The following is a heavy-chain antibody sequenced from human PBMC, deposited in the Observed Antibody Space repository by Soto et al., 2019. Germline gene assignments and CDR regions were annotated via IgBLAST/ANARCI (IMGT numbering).Heavy chain of an antibody. D-gene: IGHD3-10*01. CDR1: GGTFSSYA. CDR3: AWSFEVLLWFGELSPFDY. V-gene: IGHV1-69*13. Sequence: GASVKVSCKASGGTFSSYAISWVRQAPGQGLEWMGGIIPIFGTANYAQKFQGRVTITADESTSTAYMELSSLRSEDTAVYYCAWSFEVLLWFGELSPFDYSGQGTLVTVSS. CDR2: IIPIFGTA. J-gene: IGHJ4*02.